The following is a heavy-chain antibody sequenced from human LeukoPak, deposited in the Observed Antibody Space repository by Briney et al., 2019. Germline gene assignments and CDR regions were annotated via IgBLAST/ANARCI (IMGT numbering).Heavy chain of an antibody. CDR2: IYPGDSDT. D-gene: IGHD3-22*01. Sequence: GESLKISCKGSGYSFTSYWIGWVRQMPGKGLEWMGIIYPGDSDTRYSPSFQGPVTISADKSISTAYLQWSSLKASDTAMYYCARNYYDSSGYPSGFDPWGQGTLVTVSS. V-gene: IGHV5-51*01. J-gene: IGHJ5*02. CDR1: GYSFTSYW. CDR3: ARNYYDSSGYPSGFDP.